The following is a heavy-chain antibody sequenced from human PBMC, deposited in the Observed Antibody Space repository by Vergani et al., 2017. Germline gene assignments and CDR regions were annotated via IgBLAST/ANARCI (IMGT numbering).Heavy chain of an antibody. CDR1: GFFFSDYY. Sequence: QVQLVESGGGLVKPGGSLRLSCTASGFFFSDYYMSWLRQAPGKGLEWISSIASSDTTVYYADSVKGRFTISRDNAKKSLYLEMNSLRAEDTAVYYCARNYLDCTGSGIPYYFDHWVQGTQVTVSS. J-gene: IGHJ4*02. CDR2: IASSDTTV. D-gene: IGHD3-10*01. CDR3: ARNYLDCTGSGIPYYFDH. V-gene: IGHV3-11*04.